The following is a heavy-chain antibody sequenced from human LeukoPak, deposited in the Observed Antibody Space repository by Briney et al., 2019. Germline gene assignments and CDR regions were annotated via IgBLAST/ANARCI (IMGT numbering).Heavy chain of an antibody. V-gene: IGHV4-30-4*01. Sequence: PSETLSLTCTVSGGSISSGDYYWSWIRQPPGKGLEWIGYIYYSGSTYYNPSLKSRVTISVDTSMNQFSLKLSSATAADTAVYYCARVATDDAFDIWGQGTMVTVSS. CDR3: ARVATDDAFDI. CDR1: GGSISSGDYY. CDR2: IYYSGST. J-gene: IGHJ3*02.